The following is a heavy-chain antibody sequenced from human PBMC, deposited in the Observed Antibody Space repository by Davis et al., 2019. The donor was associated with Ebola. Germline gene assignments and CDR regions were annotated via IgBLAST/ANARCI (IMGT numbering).Heavy chain of an antibody. CDR2: ISGFNTNT. CDR1: GYTFTSYG. CDR3: ARAPNYDVLTGTSSYYFAY. J-gene: IGHJ4*02. D-gene: IGHD3-9*01. V-gene: IGHV1-18*04. Sequence: ASVPVSCKSSGYTFTSYGLVWVRQAPGLGLEWMGWISGFNTNTTFAQKFQGRVTVSKDTSTNTAYMDLRSLTSDDTAIYYCARAPNYDVLTGTSSYYFAYWGQGTLVTVSS.